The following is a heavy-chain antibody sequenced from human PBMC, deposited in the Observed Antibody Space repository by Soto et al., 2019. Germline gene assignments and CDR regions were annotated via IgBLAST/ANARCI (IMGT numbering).Heavy chain of an antibody. V-gene: IGHV4-39*01. CDR3: ARRPRLFVDFDY. Sequence: PSETLSLTCTVSGGSISSSSYYWGWIRQPPGKGQEWIGSIYYSGSTYCNPSLKSRVSISVDTSKNQFSLKLSSVTAADTAVYYCARRPRLFVDFDYWGQGTLVTVSS. CDR2: IYYSGST. J-gene: IGHJ4*02. CDR1: GGSISSSSYY. D-gene: IGHD3-22*01.